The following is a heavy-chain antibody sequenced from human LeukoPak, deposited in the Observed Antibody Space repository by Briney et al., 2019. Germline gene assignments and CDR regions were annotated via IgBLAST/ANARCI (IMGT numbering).Heavy chain of an antibody. D-gene: IGHD3-22*01. J-gene: IGHJ3*02. CDR2: ISSSSSYI. V-gene: IGHV3-21*01. CDR3: ARAPRQDYYDSSGYPRMDAFDI. CDR1: GFTFSSYS. Sequence: GGSLRLSCAASGFTFSSYSMNWVRQAPGKGLEWVSSISSSSSYIYYADSVKGRFTISRDNAKNSLYLQMNSLRAEDTAVYYCARAPRQDYYDSSGYPRMDAFDIWGQGTMDTVSS.